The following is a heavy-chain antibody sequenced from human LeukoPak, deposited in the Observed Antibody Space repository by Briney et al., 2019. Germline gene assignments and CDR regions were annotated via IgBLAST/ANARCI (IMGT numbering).Heavy chain of an antibody. Sequence: PSGTLSLTCAVSGGSISSSNWWSWVRQPPGKGLEWIGEIYHSGSTNYNPSLKSRVTISVDKSKNQFSLKLSSVTAADTAVYYCARDPVVYYGSGSYSWGQGTLVTVSS. J-gene: IGHJ4*02. CDR2: IYHSGST. CDR1: GGSISSSNW. V-gene: IGHV4-4*02. CDR3: ARDPVVYYGSGSYS. D-gene: IGHD3-10*01.